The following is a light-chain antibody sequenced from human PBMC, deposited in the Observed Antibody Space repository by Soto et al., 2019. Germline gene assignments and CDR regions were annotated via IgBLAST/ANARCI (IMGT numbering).Light chain of an antibody. CDR3: QQYGSAPYA. CDR1: QSVSSNY. CDR2: GAS. Sequence: IVLTQSPGTLSLSPGEGATLSCRASQSVSSNYLAWYQQRPGQTPRLLIYGASNRATGIPDRFSGSGSVTDFTLTISRLEPEDFEVYYCQQYGSAPYAFGQGTRLEI. J-gene: IGKJ2*01. V-gene: IGKV3-20*01.